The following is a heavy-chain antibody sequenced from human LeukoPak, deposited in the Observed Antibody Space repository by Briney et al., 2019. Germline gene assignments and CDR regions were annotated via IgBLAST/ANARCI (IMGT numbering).Heavy chain of an antibody. D-gene: IGHD3-10*01. J-gene: IGHJ4*02. V-gene: IGHV4-31*03. Sequence: PSETLSLTCTVSGGSISSGGYYWSWIRQHPGKGLEWIGYIYYSGSTYYNPSLKSRVTISVDTSKNQFSLKLSSVTAADTAVYYCARDRGSGSYSRYFDYWGQGTLVTVSS. CDR1: GGSISSGGYY. CDR2: IYYSGST. CDR3: ARDRGSGSYSRYFDY.